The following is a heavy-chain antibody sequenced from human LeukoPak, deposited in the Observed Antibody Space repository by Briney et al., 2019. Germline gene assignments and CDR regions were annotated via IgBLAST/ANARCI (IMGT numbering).Heavy chain of an antibody. CDR1: GFIFSTYS. J-gene: IGHJ4*02. CDR2: ISSSGSPR. D-gene: IGHD3-3*01. V-gene: IGHV3-48*01. CDR3: ARVAVWNGYYMFDY. Sequence: GGSLRLSCTASGFIFSTYSMNWVRQAPGKGLEWVSYISSSGSPRYHADSVKGRFTISRDNAKNALYLQMSSLRAEDTAVYYCARVAVWNGYYMFDYWGQGTLVTVSS.